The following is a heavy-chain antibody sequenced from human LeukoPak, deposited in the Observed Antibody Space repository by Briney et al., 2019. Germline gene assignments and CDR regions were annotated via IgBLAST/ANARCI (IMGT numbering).Heavy chain of an antibody. J-gene: IGHJ6*02. CDR2: IYSGGST. D-gene: IGHD6-13*01. Sequence: GGSLRLSCAASGFTVSSNYMSWVRQAPGKGLEWVSVIYSGGSTYYADSVKGRFTISRDNSKNTLYLQMNSLRAEDTAVYYCARDLMRSSSPLVSDGMDVWGQGTTVTVSS. CDR3: ARDLMRSSSPLVSDGMDV. CDR1: GFTVSSNY. V-gene: IGHV3-66*01.